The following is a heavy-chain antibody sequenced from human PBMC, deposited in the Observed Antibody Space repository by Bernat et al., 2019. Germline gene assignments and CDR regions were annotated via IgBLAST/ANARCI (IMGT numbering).Heavy chain of an antibody. CDR2: IYWEDDK. V-gene: IGHV2-5*02. D-gene: IGHD6-19*01. CDR1: GFSLSTSGVG. Sequence: QITLKESGHTLVKPTQTLTLTCTFSGFSLSTSGVGVGWIRQPPGKALEWLALIYWEDDKRYSPSLKSRLTITKDTSKNQVVLTMPTMDPVDTATYYCAHSDSGWAYNWFDPWGQGTLVTVSS. J-gene: IGHJ5*02. CDR3: AHSDSGWAYNWFDP.